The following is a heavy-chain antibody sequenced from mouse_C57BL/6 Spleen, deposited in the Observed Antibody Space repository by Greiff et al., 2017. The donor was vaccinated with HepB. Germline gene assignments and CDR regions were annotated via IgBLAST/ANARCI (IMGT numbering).Heavy chain of an antibody. J-gene: IGHJ2*01. CDR3: ARLRNGYYFDY. CDR2: IDPSDSYT. Sequence: QVQLQQPGAELVMPGASVKLSCKASGYTFTSYWMHWVKQRPGQGLEWIGEIDPSDSYTNYNKKFKGKSTLTVDKSSSTAYMQLSSLTSEDSAVYYCARLRNGYYFDYWGQGTTLTVSS. V-gene: IGHV1-69*01. D-gene: IGHD2-2*01. CDR1: GYTFTSYW.